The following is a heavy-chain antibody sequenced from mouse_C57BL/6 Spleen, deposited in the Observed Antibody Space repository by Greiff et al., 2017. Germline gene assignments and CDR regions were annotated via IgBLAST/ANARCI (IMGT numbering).Heavy chain of an antibody. V-gene: IGHV10-1*01. Sequence: EVQLQESGGGLVQPKGSLKLSCAASGFSFNTYAMNWVRQAPGKGLEWVARIRSKSNNYATYYADSVKDRFTISRDDSESMLYLQMNNLKTEDTAMYYCVSLTAPFAYWGQGTLVTVSA. J-gene: IGHJ3*01. CDR2: IRSKSNNYAT. CDR3: VSLTAPFAY. CDR1: GFSFNTYA. D-gene: IGHD1-2*01.